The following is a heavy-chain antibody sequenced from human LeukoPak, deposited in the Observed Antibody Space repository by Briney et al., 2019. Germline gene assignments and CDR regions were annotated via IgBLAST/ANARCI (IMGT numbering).Heavy chain of an antibody. CDR2: ISYDGSNK. CDR3: ARDRAAAGRFDY. CDR1: GFTFSSYA. J-gene: IGHJ4*02. Sequence: GGSLRLSCAASGFTFSSYAMHWVRQAPGKGLQWVAVISYDGSNKYYADSVKGRFTISRDNSKNTLYLQMNSLRAEDTAVYYCARDRAAAGRFDYWGQGTLVTVSS. D-gene: IGHD6-13*01. V-gene: IGHV3-30-3*01.